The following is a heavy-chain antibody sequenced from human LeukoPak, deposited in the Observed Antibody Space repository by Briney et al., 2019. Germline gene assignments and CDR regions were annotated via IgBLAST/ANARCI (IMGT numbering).Heavy chain of an antibody. J-gene: IGHJ2*01. V-gene: IGHV3-30*03. CDR2: ISYDGSNK. CDR1: GFTFSSYG. D-gene: IGHD7-27*01. Sequence: GGSLRLSCAASGFTFSSYGMHWVRQAPGKGLEWVAVISYDGSNKYYADSVKGRFTISRDNSKNTLYLQMNGLRAEDTAVYYCARGRVWGQLLFWYFDLWGRGTLVTVSS. CDR3: ARGRVWGQLLFWYFDL.